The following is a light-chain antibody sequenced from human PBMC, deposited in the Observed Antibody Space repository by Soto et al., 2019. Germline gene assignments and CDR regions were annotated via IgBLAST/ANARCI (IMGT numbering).Light chain of an antibody. CDR3: QQYNKWPRT. Sequence: EIVLTQSPGTLSLSPGERATLSCRASQSVITNLAWYQQKPGQAPRLPVYGASTRAAIIPARFSGSGSGTEFTLTISSLQSEDFAVYYCQQYNKWPRTFGQGTKVDIK. J-gene: IGKJ1*01. CDR1: QSVITN. V-gene: IGKV3-15*01. CDR2: GAS.